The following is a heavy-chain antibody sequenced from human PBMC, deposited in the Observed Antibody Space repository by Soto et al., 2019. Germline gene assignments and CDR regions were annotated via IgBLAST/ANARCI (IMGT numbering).Heavy chain of an antibody. CDR1: GFTFSSYA. V-gene: IGHV3-30-3*01. Sequence: QVQLVESGGGVVQPGRSLRLSCAASGFTFSSYAMHWVRQAPGKGLEWVAVISYDGSNKYYAYSVKGRFTISRDNSKNTLYLQMNSLRAENTAVYYCARDLLRYNWNDYPYYYYGMDVWGQGTTVTVSS. CDR3: ARDLLRYNWNDYPYYYYGMDV. J-gene: IGHJ6*02. D-gene: IGHD1-1*01. CDR2: ISYDGSNK.